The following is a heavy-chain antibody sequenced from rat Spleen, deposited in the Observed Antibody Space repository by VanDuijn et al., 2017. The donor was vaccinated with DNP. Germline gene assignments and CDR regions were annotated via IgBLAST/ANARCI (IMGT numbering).Heavy chain of an antibody. CDR3: ATVKRITTVEGDYFDY. V-gene: IGHV5-19*01. Sequence: EVQLVESGGGLVQPGRSLKLSCAASGFTFSNYGMHWIRQAPTKGLEWVASISPSGGSTYYRDSVKGRFTISRDNAKSTLYLQMDSLRSEDTATYYCATVKRITTVEGDYFDYWGQGVMVTVSS. J-gene: IGHJ2*01. CDR1: GFTFSNYG. D-gene: IGHD1-1*01. CDR2: ISPSGGST.